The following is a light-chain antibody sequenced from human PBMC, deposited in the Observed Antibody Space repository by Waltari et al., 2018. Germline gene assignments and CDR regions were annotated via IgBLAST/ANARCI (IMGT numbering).Light chain of an antibody. CDR1: SSDVGGYNL. CDR3: SSFTSTITYV. CDR2: DVS. V-gene: IGLV2-14*03. Sequence: QSALTQPASVSGSPGQSITISCTGTSSDVGGYNLVSWYQHHPGKAPKLVIYDVSKRPSGVSDRFSGSKSGNTASLTISGLQAEDEADYFCSSFTSTITYVFGTGTKVTVL. J-gene: IGLJ1*01.